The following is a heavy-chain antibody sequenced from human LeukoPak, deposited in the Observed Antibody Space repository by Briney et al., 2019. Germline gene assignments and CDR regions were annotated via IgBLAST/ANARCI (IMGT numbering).Heavy chain of an antibody. CDR1: GFTFSSYE. D-gene: IGHD3-3*01. J-gene: IGHJ4*02. Sequence: PGGSLRLSCAASGFTFSSYEMNWVRQAPGKGLEWVSYISTSGSTIFYADSVKGRFTISRDNAKNSLYLQMNSLRAEDTAVYFCARDSGFCTYPTCHRFDFWGQGSLVTVSS. CDR3: ARDSGFCTYPTCHRFDF. CDR2: ISTSGSTI. V-gene: IGHV3-48*03.